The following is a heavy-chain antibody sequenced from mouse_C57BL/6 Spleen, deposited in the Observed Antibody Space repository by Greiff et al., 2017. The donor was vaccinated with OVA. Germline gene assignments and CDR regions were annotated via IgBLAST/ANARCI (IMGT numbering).Heavy chain of an antibody. J-gene: IGHJ4*01. V-gene: IGHV1-82*01. D-gene: IGHD2-10*02. CDR1: GYAFSSSW. CDR3: ASGYAPYAMDY. CDR2: LYPGDGDT. Sequence: VKLMESGPELVKPGASVKISCKASGYAFSSSWMNWVKQRPGKGLEWIGRLYPGDGDTNYNGKFKGKATLTADKSSSTAYMRLSSLTSEDSAFYFCASGYAPYAMDYWGQGTSVTVSS.